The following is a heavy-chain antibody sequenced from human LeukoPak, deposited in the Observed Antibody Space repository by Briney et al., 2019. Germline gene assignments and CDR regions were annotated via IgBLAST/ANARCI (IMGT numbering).Heavy chain of an antibody. V-gene: IGHV1-8*01. CDR3: ARALGANGFDY. J-gene: IGHJ4*02. CDR2: MNPNRGHT. D-gene: IGHD1-26*01. Sequence: RASVKVSCKASGYTFTSYDINWVRQATGQGLEWMGWMNPNRGHTGYAQKFQGRVTMTRNTSISTAYMELSSLRSEDTAVYYCARALGANGFDYWGQGTLVTVSS. CDR1: GYTFTSYD.